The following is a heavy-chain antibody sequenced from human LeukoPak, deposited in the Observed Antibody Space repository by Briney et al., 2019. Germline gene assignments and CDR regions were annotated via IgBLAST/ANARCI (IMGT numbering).Heavy chain of an antibody. CDR2: IYNRGRP. CDR3: ARETDTMITFGGFDY. Sequence: PAETLSLTCSVSGGSMSSYYGSGIRHPGGKGLEGIGRIYNRGRPNYNPSLKSRVTMSVDTSKNHFSLKLSSVTAADTAVYYCARETDTMITFGGFDYWGRGTLVTVSS. J-gene: IGHJ4*02. D-gene: IGHD3-16*01. V-gene: IGHV4-4*07. CDR1: GGSMSSYY.